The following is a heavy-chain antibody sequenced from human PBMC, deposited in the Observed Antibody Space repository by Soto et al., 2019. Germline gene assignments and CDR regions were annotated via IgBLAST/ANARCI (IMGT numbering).Heavy chain of an antibody. J-gene: IGHJ4*02. CDR3: ARMDNWNWEGNFDY. Sequence: QVQLQQWGAGLLKPSETLSLTCAVYGGSFSGYYWSWIRQPPGKGLEWIGEINHSGSTNYNPSLKSRVNIAVDTSKNQFSLKLSSVTAADTAVYYCARMDNWNWEGNFDYWGQGTLVTVSS. CDR2: INHSGST. D-gene: IGHD1-7*01. V-gene: IGHV4-34*01. CDR1: GGSFSGYY.